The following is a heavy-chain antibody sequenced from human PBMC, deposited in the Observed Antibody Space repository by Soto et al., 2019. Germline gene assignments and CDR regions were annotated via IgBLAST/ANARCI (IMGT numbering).Heavy chain of an antibody. Sequence: EVQLVESGGGLVQPEGSLRLSCAASGFTFSDHYMDWVRQAPGKGLEWVGRIKNKANSYSTEYAAPVKGTFIISRDDSKNSVVLQMNRLKTDDPAVYYCTRVRRGRSRSSDYWGQGILVTVSS. CDR3: TRVRRGRSRSSDY. CDR1: GFTFSDHY. V-gene: IGHV3-72*01. D-gene: IGHD3-10*01. CDR2: IKNKANSYST. J-gene: IGHJ4*02.